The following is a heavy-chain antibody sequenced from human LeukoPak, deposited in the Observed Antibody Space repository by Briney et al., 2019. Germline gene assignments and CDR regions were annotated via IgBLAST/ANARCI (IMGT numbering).Heavy chain of an antibody. D-gene: IGHD4-23*01. CDR1: GFTFSTYV. Sequence: GSLRLSCAASGFTFSTYVMHWVRQAPGKGLMWVSRISHDGTDTSYAHSVRVRFTISRDNAKNTPSLQIISLGDEDTAVYYGAKDLCSTVGTPLCWYFDLWGRGTLVTVSS. J-gene: IGHJ2*01. V-gene: IGHV3-74*01. CDR3: AKDLCSTVGTPLCWYFDL. CDR2: ISHDGTDT.